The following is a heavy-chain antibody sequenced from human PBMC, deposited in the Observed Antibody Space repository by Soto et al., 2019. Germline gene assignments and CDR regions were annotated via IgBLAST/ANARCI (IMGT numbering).Heavy chain of an antibody. CDR1: GYAFTSYG. D-gene: IGHD6-13*01. V-gene: IGHV1-18*01. Sequence: ASVKVSCKTSGYAFTSYGISWVRQAPGQGLEWMGWISAYNGNTNYAQKAQGRVTMTTDTSTSTAYMELRSLKSDDTAVYYCARDVGRSSWYYFDYWGQGTPVTVSS. J-gene: IGHJ4*02. CDR2: ISAYNGNT. CDR3: ARDVGRSSWYYFDY.